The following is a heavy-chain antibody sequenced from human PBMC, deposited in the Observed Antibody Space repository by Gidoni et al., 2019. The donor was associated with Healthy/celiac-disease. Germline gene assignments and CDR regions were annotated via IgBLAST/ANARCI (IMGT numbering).Heavy chain of an antibody. V-gene: IGHV4-31*03. Sequence: QVQLQESGPGLVKPSQTLSLTCTVSGGSISSGGYYWSWIRQHPGKGLEWIGYIYYSGSTYYNPSLKSRVTISVDTSKNQFSLKLSSVTAADTAVYYCASTCSSTSCSTDAFDIWGQGTMVTVSS. CDR2: IYYSGST. CDR3: ASTCSSTSCSTDAFDI. CDR1: GGSISSGGYY. J-gene: IGHJ3*02. D-gene: IGHD2-2*01.